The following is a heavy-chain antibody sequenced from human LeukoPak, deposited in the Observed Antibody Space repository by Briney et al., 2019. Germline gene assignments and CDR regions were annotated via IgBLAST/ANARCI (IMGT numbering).Heavy chain of an antibody. Sequence: GGSLRLSCTASEFTFSTYDMNWVRQAPGKGLDWVSTISASGGHTYYADSVKGRFAISRDNSGNTLTLQMHSLRVEDTAVYYCVRRVQLDYWGQGTLSASPQ. D-gene: IGHD3-10*01. J-gene: IGHJ4*02. CDR2: ISASGGHT. V-gene: IGHV3-23*01. CDR3: VRRVQLDY. CDR1: EFTFSTYD.